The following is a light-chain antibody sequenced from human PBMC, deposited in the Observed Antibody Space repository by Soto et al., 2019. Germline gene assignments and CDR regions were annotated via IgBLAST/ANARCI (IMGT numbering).Light chain of an antibody. Sequence: EVVLTQSPGTLSLSAGERATLSCRSSQSVSNSYLAWYQQKPGQAPRLLIYGASRRATGIPDRFSGSGSGTDFTLTISRLEPEDFAVYYCQQYGISPSWTFGQGTKVDNK. CDR1: QSVSNSY. J-gene: IGKJ1*01. CDR2: GAS. V-gene: IGKV3-20*01. CDR3: QQYGISPSWT.